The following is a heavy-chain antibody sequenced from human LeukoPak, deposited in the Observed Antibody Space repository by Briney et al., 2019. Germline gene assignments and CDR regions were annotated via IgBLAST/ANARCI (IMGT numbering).Heavy chain of an antibody. J-gene: IGHJ5*02. V-gene: IGHV1-2*04. CDR1: GYTFTGYY. CDR3: ARDASSGAAAKPRGWFDP. D-gene: IGHD6-13*01. Sequence: GASVKVSCKASGYTFTGYYMHWVRQAPGQGLEWMGWINPNSGGTNYAQKFQGWVTMTRDTSISTAYMELSRLRSDDTAVYYCARDASSGAAAKPRGWFDPWGQGTLVTVSS. CDR2: INPNSGGT.